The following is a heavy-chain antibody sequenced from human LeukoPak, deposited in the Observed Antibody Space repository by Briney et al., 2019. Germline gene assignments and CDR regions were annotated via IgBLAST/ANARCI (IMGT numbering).Heavy chain of an antibody. V-gene: IGHV3-21*01. CDR2: ISSSSSYI. CDR3: ASPYYDFWSGYYPLSY. CDR1: GFTFSSYS. D-gene: IGHD3-3*01. Sequence: GGSLKLSCAASGFTFSSYSMNWVRQAPGKGLEWVSSISSSSSYIYYADSVKGRFTISRDNAKNSLYLQMNSLRAEDTAVYYCASPYYDFWSGYYPLSYWGQGTLVTVSS. J-gene: IGHJ4*02.